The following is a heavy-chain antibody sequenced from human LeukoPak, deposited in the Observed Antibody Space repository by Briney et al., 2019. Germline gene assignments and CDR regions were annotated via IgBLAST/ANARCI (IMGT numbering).Heavy chain of an antibody. V-gene: IGHV4-59*08. D-gene: IGHD3-16*02. CDR3: ARHLAPIVYYFDY. CDR2: IYYSGST. CDR1: GGSISSYY. J-gene: IGHJ4*02. Sequence: SETLSLTCTVSGGSISSYYWSWIRQPPGQGLEWIGYIYYSGSTNYNPSLKSRVTISVDTSKNQFSLKLSSVTAADTAVYYCARHLAPIVYYFDYWGQGTLVTVSS.